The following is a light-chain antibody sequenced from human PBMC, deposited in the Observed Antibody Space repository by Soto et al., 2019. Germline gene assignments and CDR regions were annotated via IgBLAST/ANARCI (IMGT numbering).Light chain of an antibody. Sequence: DIQMTQSPSSLSSSVGDRVTITFRASQGIRSDLGWYQQTPGKAPKLLIYAASSLQSGVPSRFSGSGSGTDFTLTISGLQVEDFATYYCQQSYSSSPITFGQGTRLEIK. CDR3: QQSYSSSPIT. V-gene: IGKV1-39*01. J-gene: IGKJ5*01. CDR1: QGIRSD. CDR2: AAS.